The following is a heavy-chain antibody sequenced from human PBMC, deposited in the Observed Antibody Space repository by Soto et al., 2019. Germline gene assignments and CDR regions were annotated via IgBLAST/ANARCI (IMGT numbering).Heavy chain of an antibody. J-gene: IGHJ6*02. CDR1: GGTFSRYS. CDR3: AREYRDRETELVPAAIDGMDV. V-gene: IGHV1-69*08. CDR2: IIPIFGIA. Sequence: QVQLVQSGAEVKKPGSSVKVSCKASGGTFSRYSITWVRQAPGHGLEWIGRIIPIFGIASYAQKFQGRVKIPADESTSTDYRELSSLRSDDTAVYYCAREYRDRETELVPAAIDGMDVWGQGTTVTVSS. D-gene: IGHD2-2*01.